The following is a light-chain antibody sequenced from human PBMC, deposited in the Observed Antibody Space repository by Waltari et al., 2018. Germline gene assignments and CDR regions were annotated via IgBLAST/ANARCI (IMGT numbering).Light chain of an antibody. V-gene: IGKV3-20*01. Sequence: EIVLRPSPGTLSLSPGERATIPGRASQSVSSSYLAWYQQKPGQAPRLLIYGASSRTTGIPDRFSGSGSGTDFTLTISRLEPEDFAVYYCQQYGSSQWTFGQGTKVEIK. CDR3: QQYGSSQWT. J-gene: IGKJ1*01. CDR1: QSVSSSY. CDR2: GAS.